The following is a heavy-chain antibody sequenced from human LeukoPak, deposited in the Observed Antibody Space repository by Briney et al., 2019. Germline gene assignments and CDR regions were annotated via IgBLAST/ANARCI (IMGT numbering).Heavy chain of an antibody. Sequence: GGSLRLSCAASGFTFSSYAMSWVRQAPGKGLEWVSVIYSGGSTYYADSVKGRFTISRHNSKNTLYLQMNSLGAEDTAMYYCARDPPAAGRDYWGQGTLVTVSS. CDR2: IYSGGST. CDR1: GFTFSSYA. J-gene: IGHJ4*02. D-gene: IGHD6-13*01. CDR3: ARDPPAAGRDY. V-gene: IGHV3-53*04.